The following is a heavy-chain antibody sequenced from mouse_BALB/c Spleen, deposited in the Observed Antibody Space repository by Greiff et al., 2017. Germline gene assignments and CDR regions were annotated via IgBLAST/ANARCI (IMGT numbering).Heavy chain of an antibody. Sequence: EVKLQESGPGLVKPSQSLSLTCTVTGYSITSDYAWNWIRQFPGNKLEWMGYISYSGSTSYNPSLKSRISITRDTSKNQFFLQLNSVTTEDTATYYCATSYDGYYYFDYWGQGTTLTVSS. D-gene: IGHD2-3*01. J-gene: IGHJ2*01. V-gene: IGHV3-2*02. CDR2: ISYSGST. CDR3: ATSYDGYYYFDY. CDR1: GYSITSDYA.